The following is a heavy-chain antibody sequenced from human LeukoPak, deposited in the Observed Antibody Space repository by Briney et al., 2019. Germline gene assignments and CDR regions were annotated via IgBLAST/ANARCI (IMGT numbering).Heavy chain of an antibody. J-gene: IGHJ5*02. CDR1: GFTFSSYW. CDR2: INIDGSST. Sequence: GGSLRLSCAASGFTFSSYWMSWVRQAPGKGLVWVSRINIDGSSTTYADSVKGRFTISRDNAKNTLYLQMNSLRAEDTAVYYCARDDGWFGELSSWGQGTLVTVSS. D-gene: IGHD3-10*01. V-gene: IGHV3-74*01. CDR3: ARDDGWFGELSS.